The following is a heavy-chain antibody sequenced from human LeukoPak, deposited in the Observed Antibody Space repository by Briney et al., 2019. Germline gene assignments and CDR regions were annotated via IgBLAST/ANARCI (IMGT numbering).Heavy chain of an antibody. CDR2: IYYSGST. Sequence: PSETLSLTCTVSGGSISSSSYYWGWIRQPPGKGLEWIGSIYYSGSTYYNPSLKSRVTISVDTSKNQFSLKLSSVTAADTAVYYCARHPLAPRIKARPYYFDYWGQGTLVTVSS. D-gene: IGHD3-10*01. CDR3: ARHPLAPRIKARPYYFDY. CDR1: GGSISSSSYY. J-gene: IGHJ4*02. V-gene: IGHV4-39*01.